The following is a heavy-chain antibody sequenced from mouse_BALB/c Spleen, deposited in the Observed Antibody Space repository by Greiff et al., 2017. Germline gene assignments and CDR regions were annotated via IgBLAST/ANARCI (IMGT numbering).Heavy chain of an antibody. D-gene: IGHD1-1*01. J-gene: IGHJ2*01. Sequence: DVKLVESGPSLVKPSQTLSLTCSVTGDSITSGYWNWIRKFPGNKLEYMGYISYSGSTYYNPSLKSRISITRDTSKNQYYLQLNSVTTEDTATYYCARITTVVATEDYFDYWGQGTTLTVSS. CDR2: ISYSGST. V-gene: IGHV3-8*02. CDR1: GDSITSGY. CDR3: ARITTVVATEDYFDY.